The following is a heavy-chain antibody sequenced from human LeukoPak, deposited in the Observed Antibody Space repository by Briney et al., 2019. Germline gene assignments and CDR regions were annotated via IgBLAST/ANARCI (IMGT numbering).Heavy chain of an antibody. CDR1: GGSISSGSYY. CDR3: ARDDFLAAAGTFDY. Sequence: SETLSLTCTVSGGSISSGSYYWSWIRQPAGKGLEWIGRIYTSESTNYNPSLKSRVTISVDTSKNQFSLKLSSVTAADTAVYYCARDDFLAAAGTFDYWGQGTLVTVSS. D-gene: IGHD6-13*01. V-gene: IGHV4-61*02. CDR2: IYTSEST. J-gene: IGHJ4*02.